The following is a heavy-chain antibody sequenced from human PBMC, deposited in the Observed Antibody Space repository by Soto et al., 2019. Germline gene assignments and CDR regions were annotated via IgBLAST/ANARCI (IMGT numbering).Heavy chain of an antibody. Sequence: QVQLIQSGAEVKKPGASVKVSCKASGYTFTGHYIHWVRQAPGQGLEWIGWINPNSGGTNLAQKFQGWVTMTRDTSVSTAYMEVIRLRSDDTAMYYCARGGDAFVSGTLWGADKDYGMDVWGQGTTVAVPS. CDR2: INPNSGGT. D-gene: IGHD4-17*01. CDR3: ARGGDAFVSGTLWGADKDYGMDV. CDR1: GYTFTGHY. J-gene: IGHJ6*02. V-gene: IGHV1-2*04.